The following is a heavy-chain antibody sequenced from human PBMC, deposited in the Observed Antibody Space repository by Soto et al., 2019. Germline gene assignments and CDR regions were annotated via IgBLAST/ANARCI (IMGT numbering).Heavy chain of an antibody. V-gene: IGHV3-30*18. D-gene: IGHD3-3*01. CDR2: ISYDGSNK. J-gene: IGHJ6*02. CDR1: GFTFSSYG. CDR3: AKAGSLTIFGVVPSGMDV. Sequence: QVQLVESGGGVVQPGRSLRLSCAASGFTFSSYGMHWVRQAPGKGLEWVAGISYDGSNKHYADSVKGRFTISRDNSKNRLYLQINSLSAEDRAVYYCAKAGSLTIFGVVPSGMDVWGQGTTVTVSS.